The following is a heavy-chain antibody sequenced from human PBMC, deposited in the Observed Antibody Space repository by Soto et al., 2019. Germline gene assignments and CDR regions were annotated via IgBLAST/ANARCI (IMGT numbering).Heavy chain of an antibody. Sequence: GGSLRLSCAASGFXFSSYGMHWVRQAPGKGLEWVAVISYDGSNKYYADSVKGRFTISRDNSKNTLYLQMNSLRAEDTAVYYCAKGFDGWRDYYYYGMDVWGQGTTVTVSS. CDR2: ISYDGSNK. J-gene: IGHJ6*02. CDR1: GFXFSSYG. D-gene: IGHD2-15*01. CDR3: AKGFDGWRDYYYYGMDV. V-gene: IGHV3-30*18.